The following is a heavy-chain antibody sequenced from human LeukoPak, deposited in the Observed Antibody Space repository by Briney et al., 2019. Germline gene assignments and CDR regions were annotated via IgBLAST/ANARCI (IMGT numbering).Heavy chain of an antibody. CDR2: IYYRGST. CDR1: GGSISSYY. Sequence: KPSQTLSLTCTVSGGSISSYYWSWIRQPPGKGLEWIAYIYYRGSTNYNPSLKSRATISVDTSKNQFSLKLSSVTAADTAVYYCARRTTGTGPFDYWGQGTLVTVSS. D-gene: IGHD1-1*01. V-gene: IGHV4-59*08. J-gene: IGHJ4*02. CDR3: ARRTTGTGPFDY.